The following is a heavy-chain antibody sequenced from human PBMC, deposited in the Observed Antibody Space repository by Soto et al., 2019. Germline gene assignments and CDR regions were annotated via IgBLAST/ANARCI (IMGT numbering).Heavy chain of an antibody. CDR3: ARDLVVRGVTYYYYGMDV. D-gene: IGHD3-10*01. V-gene: IGHV4-31*03. Sequence: SETLSLTCTVSGGSISSGGYYWSWIRQHPGKGLEWIGYIYYSGSTYYNPSLKSRVTISVDTSKNQFSLKLSSVTAADTAVYYCARDLVVRGVTYYYYGMDVWGQGTTVTVSS. J-gene: IGHJ6*02. CDR1: GGSISSGGYY. CDR2: IYYSGST.